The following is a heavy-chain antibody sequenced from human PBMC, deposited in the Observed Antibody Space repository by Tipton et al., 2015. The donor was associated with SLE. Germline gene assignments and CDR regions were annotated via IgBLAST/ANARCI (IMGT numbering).Heavy chain of an antibody. Sequence: QVQLVQSGAEVKKPGASVKVSCKASGYTFTSYDVNWVRQATGQGLEWMGWMNPSSGNTGYAQKFQGRVTMTRNTSMTTAYMELSSLRSEDTAVYYCARRATARDVGRDDYKKTLDYWGQGTLVTVSS. CDR1: GYTFTSYD. D-gene: IGHD5-24*01. CDR3: ARRATARDVGRDDYKKTLDY. CDR2: MNPSSGNT. J-gene: IGHJ4*02. V-gene: IGHV1-8*01.